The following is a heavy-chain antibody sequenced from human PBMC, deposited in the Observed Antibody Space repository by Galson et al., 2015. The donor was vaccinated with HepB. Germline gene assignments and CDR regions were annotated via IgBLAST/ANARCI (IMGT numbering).Heavy chain of an antibody. CDR1: GFTFSSYA. D-gene: IGHD3-10*01. CDR3: ARDDGLMVRGVIDY. J-gene: IGHJ4*02. V-gene: IGHV3-30-3*01. CDR2: ISYDGSNK. Sequence: SLRLSCAASGFTFSSYAMHWVRQAPGKGLEWVAVISYDGSNKYYADSVKGRFTISGDNSKNTLYLQMNSLRAEDTAVYYCARDDGLMVRGVIDYWGQGTLVTVSS.